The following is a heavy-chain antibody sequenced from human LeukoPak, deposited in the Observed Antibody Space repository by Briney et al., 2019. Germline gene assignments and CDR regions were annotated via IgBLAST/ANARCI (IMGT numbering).Heavy chain of an antibody. Sequence: SETLSLTCTVSGGSVSSGTYYWSWIRPPPGKGLEWIGYIYYTGSTNYNPSLKSRLTISVDTSKNQFSLKLSSVTAADTAVYYCARERLRYFDWSLDYWGQGTLVTVSS. D-gene: IGHD3-9*01. CDR1: GGSVSSGTYY. J-gene: IGHJ4*02. V-gene: IGHV4-61*01. CDR3: ARERLRYFDWSLDY. CDR2: IYYTGST.